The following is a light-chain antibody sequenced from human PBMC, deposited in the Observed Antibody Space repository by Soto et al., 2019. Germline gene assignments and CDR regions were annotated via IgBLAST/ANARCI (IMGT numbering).Light chain of an antibody. CDR3: SSYASSSTVI. V-gene: IGLV2-14*01. CDR2: DVS. Sequence: QSVLTQPASVSGSPGQSITISCTGTSSDVGAYNYVSWYQQHPVKAPKLMIYDVSSRPSGISNRFFGSKSGNTASLTISGVQAEDEADYYCSSYASSSTVIFGGGTKVTVL. CDR1: SSDVGAYNY. J-gene: IGLJ2*01.